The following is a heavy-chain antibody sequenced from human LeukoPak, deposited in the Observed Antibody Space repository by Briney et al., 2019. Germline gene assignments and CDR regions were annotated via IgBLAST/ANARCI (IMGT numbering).Heavy chain of an antibody. CDR2: ISDNGGVT. V-gene: IGHV3-23*01. D-gene: IGHD6-19*01. CDR3: AIDVIAMVGYMDV. Sequence: GSLRLSCAASGFTFSSYAMSWVRQAPGKGLEWVSIISDNGGVTFYADSVKGRFTISRENSKNTLYLQMTSLRAEDTAIYHCAIDVIAMVGYMDVWGKGTTVTVSS. CDR1: GFTFSSYA. J-gene: IGHJ6*03.